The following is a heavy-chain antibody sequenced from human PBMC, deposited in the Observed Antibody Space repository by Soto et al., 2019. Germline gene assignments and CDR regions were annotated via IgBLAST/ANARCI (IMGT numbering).Heavy chain of an antibody. CDR1: EFTFSTYA. CDR2: ISDSGDIT. J-gene: IGHJ4*02. Sequence: GGSLRLSCAASEFTFSTYAMTWVRQAPGRGLQWVATISDSGDITDYAAPVKGRVAISRDDSSNTLYLQMNSLKTEDTAVYYCTTEHAVFGVVIVPFDYWGQGTLVTVSS. CDR3: TTEHAVFGVVIVPFDY. V-gene: IGHV3-15*01. D-gene: IGHD3-3*01.